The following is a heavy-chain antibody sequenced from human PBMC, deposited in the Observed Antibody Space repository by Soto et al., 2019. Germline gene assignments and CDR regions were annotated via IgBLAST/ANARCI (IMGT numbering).Heavy chain of an antibody. D-gene: IGHD5-12*01. J-gene: IGHJ4*02. CDR3: VHGEVAHGYNYFDY. CDR1: GFSLSTSGVG. CDR2: IYWNDDK. Sequence: QITLKESGPTLVKPTQTLTLTCTFSGFSLSTSGVGVGWIRQPPGKALEWLALIYWNDDKRYSPSLKSRLTITKDPSKNQVVLTMTNMDHVDTATYRCVHGEVAHGYNYFDYWGQGTLVTVSS. V-gene: IGHV2-5*01.